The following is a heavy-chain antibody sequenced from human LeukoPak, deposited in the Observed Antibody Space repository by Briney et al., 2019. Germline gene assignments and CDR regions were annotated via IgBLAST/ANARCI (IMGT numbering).Heavy chain of an antibody. J-gene: IGHJ4*02. CDR2: IKRKTEGGTT. V-gene: IGHV3-15*07. CDR3: TTGNFGPY. D-gene: IGHD3-10*01. Sequence: GGALRLSCAASGFTFSDAWMNWVRQAPGEGLEWVGRIKRKTEGGTTDYVAPVKGRFIISRADSKNTLYLQMNSLKTEDTAFYYCTTGNFGPYWGQGTLVTVSS. CDR1: GFTFSDAW.